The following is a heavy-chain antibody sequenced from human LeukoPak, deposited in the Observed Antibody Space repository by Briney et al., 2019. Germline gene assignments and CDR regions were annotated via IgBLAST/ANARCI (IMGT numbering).Heavy chain of an antibody. Sequence: ASVKVSCKASGYTFTGYYMHWVRQAPGQGLEWMGWINPNSGGTNYAQKFQGRVTMTRDTSISTAYMELSRLRSDDTAVYYCARDTRSKRAYYYDSSGSDYWGQGTLVTVSS. CDR1: GYTFTGYY. D-gene: IGHD3-22*01. V-gene: IGHV1-2*02. CDR2: INPNSGGT. J-gene: IGHJ4*02. CDR3: ARDTRSKRAYYYDSSGSDY.